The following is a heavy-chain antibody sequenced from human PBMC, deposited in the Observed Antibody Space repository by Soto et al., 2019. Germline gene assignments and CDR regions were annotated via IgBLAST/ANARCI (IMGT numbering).Heavy chain of an antibody. CDR2: MNAYNGNT. Sequence: GASVKVSCKASGYTFTNYGISWVRQAPGQGLEWMGWMNAYNGNTNYAQKVQGRVTMTTDTSTNTAYMELKSLRSDDTAVYFCARPQTPTESDYWGQGTLVSVSS. CDR3: ARPQTPTESDY. J-gene: IGHJ4*02. V-gene: IGHV1-18*01. CDR1: GYTFTNYG.